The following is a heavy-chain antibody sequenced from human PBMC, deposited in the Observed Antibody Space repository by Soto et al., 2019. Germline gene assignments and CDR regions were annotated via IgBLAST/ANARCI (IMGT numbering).Heavy chain of an antibody. Sequence: ASVKVSCKASGYTFTGHDLHWVRQAPGQGLEWIGWIKTNGGATKYARKFQGRFTMNRDTSTTTAYLELHSLRSDDTAVYFCAGEDSIRIPAVSDFWGQGTLVTVSS. CDR2: IKTNGGAT. CDR1: GYTFTGHD. CDR3: AGEDSIRIPAVSDF. V-gene: IGHV1-2*02. J-gene: IGHJ4*02. D-gene: IGHD2-2*01.